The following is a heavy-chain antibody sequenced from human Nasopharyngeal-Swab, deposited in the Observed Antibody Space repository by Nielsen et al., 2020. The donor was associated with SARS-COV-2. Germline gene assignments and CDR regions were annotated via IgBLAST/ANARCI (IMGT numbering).Heavy chain of an antibody. CDR1: GYTFTSYA. Sequence: ASVKVSCKASGYTFTSYAMHWVRQAPGQRLEWMGWINAGNGNTKYSQKFQGRVTITRDTSASTAYMELSSLRSEDTAVYYCARDYGFWSGYLYYGMDVWGQGTTVTVSS. V-gene: IGHV1-3*01. J-gene: IGHJ6*02. CDR2: INAGNGNT. CDR3: ARDYGFWSGYLYYGMDV. D-gene: IGHD3-3*01.